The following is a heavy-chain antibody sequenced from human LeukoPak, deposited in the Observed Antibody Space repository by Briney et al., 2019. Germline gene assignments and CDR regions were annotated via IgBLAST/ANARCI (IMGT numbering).Heavy chain of an antibody. CDR2: IKQDGSEK. J-gene: IGHJ5*02. CDR1: GFTFSSYW. Sequence: GSLRLPCAASGFTFSSYWMSWVRQGPGKGLEWVAHIKQDGSEKYYVDSVKGRFTISRDNAKNSLYLQMNSLRAEDTAVYYCARGGKVGATVFDPWGQGTLVTVSS. V-gene: IGHV3-7*01. CDR3: ARGGKVGATVFDP. D-gene: IGHD1-26*01.